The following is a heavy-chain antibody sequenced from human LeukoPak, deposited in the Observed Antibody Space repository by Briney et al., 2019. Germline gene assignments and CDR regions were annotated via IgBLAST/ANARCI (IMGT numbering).Heavy chain of an antibody. CDR3: AKAYYMVRGVEGGDYFDY. D-gene: IGHD3-10*01. V-gene: IGHV3-23*01. CDR1: GFTFSSYA. Sequence: GGSLRLSCAASGFTFSSYAMSWVRQAPGKGLEWVSAISGSGGGTYYADSVKGRFTISRDNSKNTLYLQMNGLRAEDTAVYYCAKAYYMVRGVEGGDYFDYWGQGTLVTVSS. J-gene: IGHJ4*02. CDR2: ISGSGGGT.